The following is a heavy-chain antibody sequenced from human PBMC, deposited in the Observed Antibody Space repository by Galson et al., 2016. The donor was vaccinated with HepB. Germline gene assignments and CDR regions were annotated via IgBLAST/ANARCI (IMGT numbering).Heavy chain of an antibody. V-gene: IGHV3-33*01. D-gene: IGHD3-22*01. CDR1: GLPFIRYG. Sequence: SLRLSCAASGLPFIRYGMHWVRQAPGKGLEWVAYVWYYGSNEHYADSVKGRFTISRDNSRHTVYLQMNSLRAEATAVYYCARGHGSGYHLSAYDLWGQGTTVTVSS. CDR2: VWYYGSNE. CDR3: ARGHGSGYHLSAYDL. J-gene: IGHJ3*01.